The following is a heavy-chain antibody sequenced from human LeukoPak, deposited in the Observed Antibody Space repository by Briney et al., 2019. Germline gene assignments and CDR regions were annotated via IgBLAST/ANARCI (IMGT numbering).Heavy chain of an antibody. CDR3: ARSGVFTGYDAFDI. V-gene: IGHV4-59*08. D-gene: IGHD6-13*01. CDR1: GVSINISY. Sequence: SETLSLTCTVSGVSINISYWSWIRQPPGKGLEWIGYIYYRGSTNYNPSLKSRVTISVDTSKNQYSLKLSSVTAADTAVYYCARSGVFTGYDAFDIWGQGTRVTVSS. CDR2: IYYRGST. J-gene: IGHJ3*02.